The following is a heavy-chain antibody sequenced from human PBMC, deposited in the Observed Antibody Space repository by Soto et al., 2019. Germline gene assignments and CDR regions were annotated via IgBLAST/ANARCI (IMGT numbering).Heavy chain of an antibody. CDR1: GDSVSSVTAT. CDR2: TYYRSKWYY. CDR3: ARDGSGFHWYFDV. D-gene: IGHD6-19*01. V-gene: IGHV6-1*01. J-gene: IGHJ2*01. Sequence: QVQLQQSGPGLVKPSQTLSLMCDISGDSVSSVTATWSWIRQSPSRGLEWLGRTYYRSKWYYDYEVSVKSRIVITPDTSKYQSTLDLNSVTPEDTAVYFCARDGSGFHWYFDVWGRGTLVTVSS.